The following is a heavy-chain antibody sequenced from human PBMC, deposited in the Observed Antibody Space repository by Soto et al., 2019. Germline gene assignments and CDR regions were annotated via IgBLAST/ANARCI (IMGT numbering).Heavy chain of an antibody. CDR2: IYSGGST. CDR3: ERDRAAARAFDY. D-gene: IGHD6-13*01. V-gene: IGHV3-53*01. J-gene: IGHJ4*02. Sequence: GGSLRLSCAASGFTVSSNYMSWVRQAPGKGLEWVSVIYSGGSTYYADSVKGRFTVSRDNSKNTLYLQMNSLRAEDTAVYYCERDRAAARAFDYWGQGTLVTVSS. CDR1: GFTVSSNY.